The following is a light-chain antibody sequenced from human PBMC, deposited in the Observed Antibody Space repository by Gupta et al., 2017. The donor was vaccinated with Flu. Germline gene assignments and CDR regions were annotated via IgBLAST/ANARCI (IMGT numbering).Light chain of an antibody. CDR2: GNC. J-gene: IGLJ3*02. V-gene: IGLV1-40*01. Sequence: SVLTQPSSVSGAPGPRVATSCTGSSSNIGADNEVHWYQQLTGEAPRLIIYGNCKRPSWVTDRIDGSKSGNSASLAIAGLQPDDEADYSCRTFADIMRVCVFGGGTKLTVL. CDR3: RTFADIMRVCV. CDR1: SSNIGADNE.